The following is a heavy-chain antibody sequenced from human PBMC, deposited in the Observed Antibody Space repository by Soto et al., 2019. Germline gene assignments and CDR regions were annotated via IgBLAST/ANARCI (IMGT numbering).Heavy chain of an antibody. D-gene: IGHD3-9*01. Sequence: PGESLKISCKGSGYNFISYWIVWVRQMPGKGLEWMGIIYPGDSNTRYSPSFQGQVSISADKSINTAYLQWSSLKASDTAMYYCARRTADYDILTGYYTSNYYGMDVWGQGTTVTVSS. V-gene: IGHV5-51*01. CDR1: GYNFISYW. J-gene: IGHJ6*02. CDR3: ARRTADYDILTGYYTSNYYGMDV. CDR2: IYPGDSNT.